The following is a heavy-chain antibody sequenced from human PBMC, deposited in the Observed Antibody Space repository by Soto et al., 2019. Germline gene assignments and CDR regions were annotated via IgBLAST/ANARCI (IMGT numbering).Heavy chain of an antibody. CDR2: ISSGSSYI. Sequence: AGGSLRLSCASSGFTFSSYSMNWVRQAPGKGLEWVSSISSGSSYIYYADSVKGRFTISRDNAKNSLYLQMNSLRAEDTAVYYCARDRVGCGGDCYRQREAFDIWGQGTMVTVSS. CDR3: ARDRVGCGGDCYRQREAFDI. D-gene: IGHD2-21*02. J-gene: IGHJ3*02. CDR1: GFTFSSYS. V-gene: IGHV3-21*01.